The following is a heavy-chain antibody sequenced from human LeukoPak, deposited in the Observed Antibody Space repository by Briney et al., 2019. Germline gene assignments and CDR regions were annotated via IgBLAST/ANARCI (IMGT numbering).Heavy chain of an antibody. CDR1: GFTFSSYD. Sequence: GGSLRLSCAASGFTFSSYDMHWVRQATGKGLEWVSAIGTAGDTYYPGSVKGRFTISRENAKNSLYLQMNSLRVEDTAVYYCARDNYFYYMDVWGKGTTVTISS. CDR2: IGTAGDT. J-gene: IGHJ6*03. V-gene: IGHV3-13*01. CDR3: ARDNYFYYMDV.